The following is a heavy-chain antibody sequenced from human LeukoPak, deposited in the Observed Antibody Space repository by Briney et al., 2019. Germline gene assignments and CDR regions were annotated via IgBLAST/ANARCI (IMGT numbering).Heavy chain of an antibody. V-gene: IGHV3-74*01. CDR2: INSDGSST. Sequence: QPGGSLRLSCAASGFTFSSYWMHWVRQAPGKGLVWVSRINSDGSSTSYADSVKGRFTISRDNAKNSLYLQMNSLRAEDTAVYYCARVRGLITFGGVIVSPWGQGTLVTVSS. CDR3: ARVRGLITFGGVIVSP. CDR1: GFTFSSYW. J-gene: IGHJ4*02. D-gene: IGHD3-16*02.